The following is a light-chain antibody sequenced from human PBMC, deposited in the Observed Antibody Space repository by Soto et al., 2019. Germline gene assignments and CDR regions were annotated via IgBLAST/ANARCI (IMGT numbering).Light chain of an antibody. V-gene: IGLV1-51*01. CDR2: DDD. J-gene: IGLJ1*01. Sequence: QSVLTQPPSVSAAPGQRVTISCSGSSSNIGGNSVSWYQQLPGTVPKLLIYDDDKRPSGIPDRFSGSKSGTSATLGITGFQTGDEADYYCGSWDSSLSAYVFGTGTKVTVL. CDR3: GSWDSSLSAYV. CDR1: SSNIGGNS.